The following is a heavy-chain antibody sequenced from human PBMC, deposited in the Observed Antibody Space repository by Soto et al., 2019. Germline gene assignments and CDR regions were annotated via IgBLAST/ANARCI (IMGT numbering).Heavy chain of an antibody. D-gene: IGHD7-27*01. CDR3: ARGRYCLTGRCFPNWFDS. Sequence: SETLSLTCAVSGGSISSGGYSWSWIRQPPGKGLEWIGYIYHSGSTYYNPSLKSRVTISVDRSKNQFSLKLSSVTAADTAVYFCARGRYCLTGRCFPNWFDSWGQGALVTVSS. CDR1: GGSISSGGYS. V-gene: IGHV4-30-2*01. CDR2: IYHSGST. J-gene: IGHJ5*01.